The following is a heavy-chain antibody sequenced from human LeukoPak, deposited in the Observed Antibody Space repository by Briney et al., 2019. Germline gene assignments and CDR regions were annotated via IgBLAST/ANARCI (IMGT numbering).Heavy chain of an antibody. J-gene: IGHJ4*02. Sequence: GGSLRLSCAASGFTVSSNYMSWVRQAPGKGLEWVSVIYSGGSTYYADSVKGRFTISRDNSKNRLYLQMNSLRAEDTAVYYCARGPRITIFGVVIPRFDYWGQGTLVTVSS. D-gene: IGHD3-3*01. V-gene: IGHV3-53*01. CDR1: GFTVSSNY. CDR2: IYSGGST. CDR3: ARGPRITIFGVVIPRFDY.